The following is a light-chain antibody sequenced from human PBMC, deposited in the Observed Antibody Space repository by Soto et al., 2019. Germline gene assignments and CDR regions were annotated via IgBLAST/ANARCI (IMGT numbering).Light chain of an antibody. CDR2: EAT. CDR3: CSHAGSGTLV. Sequence: QSALTQPASVSGSPGQSISISCTGTSSDVGKYKFVSWYQQHPDKAPKVIIYEATERPSGVSNRFSGSKSGNTASLTISGLQAEDEADCYCCSHAGSGTLVFGGGTKLTVL. CDR1: SSDVGKYKF. V-gene: IGLV2-23*01. J-gene: IGLJ3*02.